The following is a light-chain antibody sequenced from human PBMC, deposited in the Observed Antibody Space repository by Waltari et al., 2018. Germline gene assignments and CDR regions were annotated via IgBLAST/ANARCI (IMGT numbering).Light chain of an antibody. V-gene: IGKV3-15*01. CDR2: GAS. CDR1: QSVSTY. CDR3: QQYNNWPPLT. J-gene: IGKJ4*01. Sequence: ETVMTQSPATLSVSPGERATLSCRASQSVSTYLAWYQQKPGQAPRLLISGASTRATGVPARFSGSGSRTEFTLTISSMQSEDFAVYYCQQYNNWPPLTFGGGTKVEIK.